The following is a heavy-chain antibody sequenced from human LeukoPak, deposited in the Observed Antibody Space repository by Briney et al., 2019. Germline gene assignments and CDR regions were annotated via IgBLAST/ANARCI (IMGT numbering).Heavy chain of an antibody. CDR1: GFTFSRYA. Sequence: PGRSLRLSCAASGFTFSRYAMHLVRQAPGKGLEWVAVISYDGSNKYYVDSVKGRFTISRDNSKNTLFLQMNSLRPEDTAVYYCARDRGYSSGWYSDDLNFDYWGQGTLVTVSS. J-gene: IGHJ4*02. D-gene: IGHD6-19*01. CDR2: ISYDGSNK. CDR3: ARDRGYSSGWYSDDLNFDY. V-gene: IGHV3-30-3*01.